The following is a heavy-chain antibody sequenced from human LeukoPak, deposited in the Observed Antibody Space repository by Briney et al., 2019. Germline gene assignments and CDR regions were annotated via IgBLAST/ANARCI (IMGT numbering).Heavy chain of an antibody. D-gene: IGHD6-6*01. CDR3: ASGGAARPGYYFDY. Sequence: TGGSLRLSCAASGFTFSSYAMSWVRQAPGKGLEWVSAISGSGGSTYYADSVKGRFTISRDNSKNTLYLQMNSLRAEDTAVYYCASGGAARPGYYFDYWGQGTLVTVSS. CDR2: ISGSGGST. J-gene: IGHJ4*02. V-gene: IGHV3-23*01. CDR1: GFTFSSYA.